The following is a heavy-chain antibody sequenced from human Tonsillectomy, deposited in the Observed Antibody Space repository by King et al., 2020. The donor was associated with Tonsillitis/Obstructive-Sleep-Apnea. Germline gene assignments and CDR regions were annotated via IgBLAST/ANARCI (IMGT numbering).Heavy chain of an antibody. CDR2: ISSSGGST. V-gene: IGHV3-23*04. CDR3: AKGSSFGSSSGYRYIAY. D-gene: IGHD6-6*01. Sequence: VQLVESGGGLVQPGGSLRLSCAASGFPFSSYSMIWVRQAPGKGLEWVASISSSGGSTYSADSVQGRFTISRDNSKNTLFLQLNSLRAEGTAVYYCAKGSSFGSSSGYRYIAYWGQGTLVTVSS. CDR1: GFPFSSYS. J-gene: IGHJ4*02.